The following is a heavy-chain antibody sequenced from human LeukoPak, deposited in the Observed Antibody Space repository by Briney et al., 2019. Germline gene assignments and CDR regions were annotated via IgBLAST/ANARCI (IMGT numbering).Heavy chain of an antibody. CDR2: IWYDGSNK. D-gene: IGHD2-15*01. J-gene: IGHJ3*02. CDR3: ARVLCSGGTCLDAFDI. Sequence: GGSLRLSCVASGFTFSSYGMYWIRQAPGKGLEWVAVIWYDGSNKYYADSVKGRFTISRDNSKNTLYLQVNSLRAEDTAVYYCARVLCSGGTCLDAFDIWGQGTMVTVSS. V-gene: IGHV3-33*01. CDR1: GFTFSSYG.